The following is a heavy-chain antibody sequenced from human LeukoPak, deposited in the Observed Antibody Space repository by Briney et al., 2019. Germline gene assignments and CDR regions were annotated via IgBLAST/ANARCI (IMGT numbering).Heavy chain of an antibody. CDR2: IIPIFGTA. D-gene: IGHD3-3*01. CDR3: ARPRTYYDFWRGYPPFDY. Sequence: SVKVSCKASGGTFSSYAISWVRQAPGQGLEWVGGIIPIFGTANYAQKYQGRVTITADESTSTVYMELSSLRSEDTAVYYCARPRTYYDFWRGYPPFDYWGQGTLVTVSS. J-gene: IGHJ4*02. CDR1: GGTFSSYA. V-gene: IGHV1-69*13.